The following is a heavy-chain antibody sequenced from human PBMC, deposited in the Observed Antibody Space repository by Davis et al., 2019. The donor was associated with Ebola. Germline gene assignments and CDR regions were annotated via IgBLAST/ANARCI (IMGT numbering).Heavy chain of an antibody. V-gene: IGHV3-23*01. CDR3: AKGDIYSIFDY. Sequence: GESLKISCAASGFTFSSYAMSWVRQAPGKGLEWVSAISGSGGSTYYADSVKGRFTISRDNSKNTLYLQMNSLRAEDTAVYYCAKGDIYSIFDYWGQGTLVTVSS. J-gene: IGHJ4*02. D-gene: IGHD4-11*01. CDR1: GFTFSSYA. CDR2: ISGSGGST.